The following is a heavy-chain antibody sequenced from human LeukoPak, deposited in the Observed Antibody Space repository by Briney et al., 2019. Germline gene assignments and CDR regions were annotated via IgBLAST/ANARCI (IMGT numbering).Heavy chain of an antibody. CDR1: GDSISTYY. D-gene: IGHD3-16*01. Sequence: SETLSLTCTVSGDSISTYYWSWVRQAPGKGLEWFGYINQNGRANYKPSLRSRATIFLDSSKNQFSLTLTFVTTADTAVYYCARGPSHGGSYFHSWGQGILVTISS. V-gene: IGHV4-59*01. CDR3: ARGPSHGGSYFHS. J-gene: IGHJ4*02. CDR2: INQNGRA.